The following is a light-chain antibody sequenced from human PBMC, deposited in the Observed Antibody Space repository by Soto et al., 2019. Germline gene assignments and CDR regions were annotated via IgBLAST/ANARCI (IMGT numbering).Light chain of an antibody. Sequence: QSVLTQPPSVSAAHGQTVSISCSGSSSNIGNNFVSWYQHLPGTAPKLLILANDKRPSGIPDRFSGSKSDTSATLGIIALQTGDEADYYCATWDTTLSVYVFGTGTKLTVL. CDR1: SSNIGNNF. J-gene: IGLJ1*01. V-gene: IGLV1-51*01. CDR2: AND. CDR3: ATWDTTLSVYV.